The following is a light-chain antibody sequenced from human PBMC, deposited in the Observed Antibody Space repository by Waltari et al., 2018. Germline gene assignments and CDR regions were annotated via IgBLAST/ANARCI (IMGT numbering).Light chain of an antibody. Sequence: SSELTQPPSVSVSPGQTATLTCSGDALAEQYISRYQQRPGQAPVLVIKKDTERPSGIPERFSGSNSGTTATLTISGVQAEDGADYYCQSADVSNTYPWGFGGGTRLTVL. V-gene: IGLV3-25*03. CDR2: KDT. CDR1: ALAEQY. CDR3: QSADVSNTYPWG. J-gene: IGLJ3*02.